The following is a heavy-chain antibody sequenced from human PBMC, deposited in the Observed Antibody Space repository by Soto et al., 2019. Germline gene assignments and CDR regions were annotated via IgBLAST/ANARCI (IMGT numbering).Heavy chain of an antibody. CDR1: GFTFSSYA. V-gene: IGHV3-30-3*01. CDR2: ISYDGSNK. J-gene: IGHJ4*02. D-gene: IGHD3-22*01. CDR3: ASGYRSSGYSTENYFDY. Sequence: QVQLVESGGGVVQPGRSLRLSCAASGFTFSSYAMHWVRQAPGKGLEWVAVISYDGSNKYYADSVKGRFTISRDNSKNTLYLQMNSLRAEDTAVYYCASGYRSSGYSTENYFDYWGQGTLVTVSS.